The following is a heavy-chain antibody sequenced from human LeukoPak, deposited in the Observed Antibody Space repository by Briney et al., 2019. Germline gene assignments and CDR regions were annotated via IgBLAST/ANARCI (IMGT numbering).Heavy chain of an antibody. D-gene: IGHD2-21*02. Sequence: SVKVSCKASGGTFSSYAISWVRQAPGQGLEWMGRIIPIFGVANYAQKFQGRVTITADKSTSTAYMELSSLRSEDTAVYYCARADCGGDCRDPYYYYGMDVWGQGTTVTVSS. CDR3: ARADCGGDCRDPYYYYGMDV. V-gene: IGHV1-69*04. CDR2: IIPIFGVA. CDR1: GGTFSSYA. J-gene: IGHJ6*02.